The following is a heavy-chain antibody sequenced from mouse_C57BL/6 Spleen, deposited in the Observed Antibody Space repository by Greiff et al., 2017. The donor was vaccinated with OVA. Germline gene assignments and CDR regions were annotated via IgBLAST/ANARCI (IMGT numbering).Heavy chain of an antibody. Sequence: VQLQQPGAELVRPGSSVKLSCKASGYTFTSYWMHWVKQRPIQGLEWIGNIDPSDSETHYNQKFKDKATLTVDKSSSTAYMQLSSLTSEDSAVYYCARSYYGSSYGWFAYWGQGTLVTVSA. CDR1: GYTFTSYW. V-gene: IGHV1-52*01. CDR2: IDPSDSET. J-gene: IGHJ3*01. CDR3: ARSYYGSSYGWFAY. D-gene: IGHD1-1*01.